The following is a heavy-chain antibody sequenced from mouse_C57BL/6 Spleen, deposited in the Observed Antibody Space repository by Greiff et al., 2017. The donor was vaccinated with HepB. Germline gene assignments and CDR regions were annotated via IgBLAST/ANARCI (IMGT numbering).Heavy chain of an antibody. CDR2: INPNNGGT. V-gene: IGHV1-26*01. CDR1: GYTFTDYY. D-gene: IGHD1-1*01. Sequence: EVMLQQSGPELVKPGASVKISCKASGYTFTDYYMNWVKQSHGKSLEWIGDINPNNGGTSYNQKFKGKATLTVDKSSSTAYMELRSLTSEDSAVYYCASGPYYYGSRYWGQGTTLTVSS. J-gene: IGHJ2*01. CDR3: ASGPYYYGSRY.